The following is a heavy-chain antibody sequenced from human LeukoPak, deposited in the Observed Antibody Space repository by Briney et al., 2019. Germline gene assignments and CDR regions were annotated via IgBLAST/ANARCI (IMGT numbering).Heavy chain of an antibody. V-gene: IGHV1-46*03. CDR2: INPSGGST. CDR1: GYTFTSYY. Sequence: ASVKVSCKASGYTFTSYYMHWVRQAPGQGLEWMGIINPSGGSTSYAQKLQGRVTMTRDTSTSTVYMELSSLRSEDTAVYYCARDRYYDILTGVTDAFDIWGQGTMVAVSS. J-gene: IGHJ3*02. D-gene: IGHD3-9*01. CDR3: ARDRYYDILTGVTDAFDI.